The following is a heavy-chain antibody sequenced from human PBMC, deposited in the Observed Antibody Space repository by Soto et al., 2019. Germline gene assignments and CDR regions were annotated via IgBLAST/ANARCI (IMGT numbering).Heavy chain of an antibody. Sequence: ASVKVSCKASGYTFTIYFMIWVRQAPGQGLEWMGGISADNGNTNYAQKLQGRVTMTTDTSTRTAYMELTSLRSDDTDVYYCAREAHEPQGYCSSNSCYTYGNVENVYWYQGPLVTVST. CDR2: ISADNGNT. CDR3: AREAHEPQGYCSSNSCYTYGNVENVY. V-gene: IGHV1-18*01. CDR1: GYTFTIYF. D-gene: IGHD2-2*02. J-gene: IGHJ4*02.